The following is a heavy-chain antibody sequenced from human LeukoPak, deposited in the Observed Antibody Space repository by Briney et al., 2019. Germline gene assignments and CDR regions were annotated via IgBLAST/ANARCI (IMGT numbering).Heavy chain of an antibody. J-gene: IGHJ4*02. CDR3: ARRRDSSSWYEEDY. Sequence: SETLSLTCTVSGVSISTSRYYWGWIRQPPGKGLEWIGNIYYSGSTYYNPSLKSRVTISGDTSKNQLSLKLSSVTAADTAVYYCARRRDSSSWYEEDYWGQGTLVTVSS. CDR1: GVSISTSRYY. V-gene: IGHV4-39*01. CDR2: IYYSGST. D-gene: IGHD6-13*01.